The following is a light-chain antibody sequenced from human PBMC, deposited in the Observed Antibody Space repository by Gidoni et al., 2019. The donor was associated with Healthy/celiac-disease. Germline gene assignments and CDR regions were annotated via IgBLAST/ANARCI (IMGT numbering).Light chain of an antibody. CDR2: WAS. J-gene: IGKJ2*01. V-gene: IGKV4-1*01. CDR1: QSVLYSSNNKNY. CDR3: QQYYSTPYT. Sequence: QSVLYSSNNKNYLAWYQQKPGQPPKLLIYWASTRESGVPDRFSGSGSGTDFTLTISSLQAEDVAVYYCQQYYSTPYTFXXXTKLEIK.